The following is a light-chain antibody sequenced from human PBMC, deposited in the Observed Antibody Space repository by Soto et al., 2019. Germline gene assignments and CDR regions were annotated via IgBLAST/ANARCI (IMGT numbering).Light chain of an antibody. J-gene: IGLJ1*01. Sequence: QSVLTQPPSASGSPGQSVTISCTGTSSDVGGYNYVSWYQQHPGKAPKLMIYEVSKRPSGVPDRFSGSKSGNTASLTVSGLQAEDEDDYYCSSYAGSNNSVFGTGTKVTVL. CDR2: EVS. CDR3: SSYAGSNNSV. CDR1: SSDVGGYNY. V-gene: IGLV2-8*01.